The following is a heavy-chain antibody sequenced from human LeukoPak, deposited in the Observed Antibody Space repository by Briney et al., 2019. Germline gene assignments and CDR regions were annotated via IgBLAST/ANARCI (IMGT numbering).Heavy chain of an antibody. D-gene: IGHD6-6*01. V-gene: IGHV4-59*01. CDR2: IYYSGST. CDR1: GGSISSYY. CDR3: ARGLKQQLVWFDP. Sequence: SETLSLTCTVSGGSISSYYWGWIRQPPGKGLEWIGYIYYSGSTNYNPSLKSRVTISVDTSKNQFSLKLSSVTAADTAVYYCARGLKQQLVWFDPWGQGTLVTVSS. J-gene: IGHJ5*02.